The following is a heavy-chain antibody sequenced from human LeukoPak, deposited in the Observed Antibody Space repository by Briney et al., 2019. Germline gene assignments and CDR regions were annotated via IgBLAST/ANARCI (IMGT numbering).Heavy chain of an antibody. CDR2: IYHSGST. CDR1: GGSISSSNW. Sequence: PSETLSLTCAVSGGSISSSNWWSWVRQPPGKGLEWIGEIYHSGSTNYNPSLKSRVTISVDKSKNQFSLKLSSVTAADTAVYYCARYGDCSSTSCYVRVHNWFDPWGQGTLVTVSS. CDR3: ARYGDCSSTSCYVRVHNWFDP. J-gene: IGHJ5*02. D-gene: IGHD2-2*01. V-gene: IGHV4-4*02.